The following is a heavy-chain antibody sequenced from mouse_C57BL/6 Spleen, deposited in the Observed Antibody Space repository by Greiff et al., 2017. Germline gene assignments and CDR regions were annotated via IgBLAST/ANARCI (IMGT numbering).Heavy chain of an antibody. CDR2: INPSNGGT. Sequence: VQLQQSGPVLVKPGASVKMSCKASGYTFTDYYMNWVKQSPGKSLEWIGVINPSNGGTSYNQKFKGKATLTVDKSSSTAYMELNSLTSEDSAVYYCSSWHLSALVVDFDGWGTGTTVTVSS. J-gene: IGHJ1*03. V-gene: IGHV1-19*01. D-gene: IGHD6-2*01. CDR3: SSWHLSALVVDFDG. CDR1: GYTFTDYY.